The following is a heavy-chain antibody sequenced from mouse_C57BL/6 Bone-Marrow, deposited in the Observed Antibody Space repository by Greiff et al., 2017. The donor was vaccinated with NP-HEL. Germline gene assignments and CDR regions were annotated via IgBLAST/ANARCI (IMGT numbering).Heavy chain of an antibody. V-gene: IGHV1-87*01. J-gene: IGHJ4*01. CDR3: SEDSAVYYCALLWLRRAGGY. Sequence: QVQLQQSGPELARPWASVKISCQAFYTFSRRVHFAIRDTNYWMQWVKQRPGQGLEWIGAIYPGNGCTRYNQQFKAMATLTADKSSSTAYMQLSSMTSEDSAVYYCALLWLRRAGGYWGQGTSVTVAS. D-gene: IGHD2-2*01. CDR1: YTFSRRVH. CDR2: GQGLEWIG.